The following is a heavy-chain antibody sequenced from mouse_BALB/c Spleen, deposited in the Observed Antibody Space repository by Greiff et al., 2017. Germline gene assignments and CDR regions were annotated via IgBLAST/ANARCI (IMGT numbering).Heavy chain of an antibody. Sequence: DVHLVESGGGLVQPKGSLKLSCAASGFTFNTYAMHWVCQAPGKGLEWVARIRSKSNNYATYYADSVKDRFTISRDDSQSMLYLQMNNLKTEDTAMYYCVREAGSKGYFDVWGAGTTVTVSS. CDR1: GFTFNTYA. CDR2: IRSKSNNYAT. J-gene: IGHJ1*01. CDR3: VREAGSKGYFDV. V-gene: IGHV10-3*03. D-gene: IGHD1-1*01.